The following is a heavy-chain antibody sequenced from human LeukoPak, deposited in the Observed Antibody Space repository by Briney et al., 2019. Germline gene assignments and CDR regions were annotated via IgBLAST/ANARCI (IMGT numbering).Heavy chain of an antibody. CDR3: ARHGVGFGELFFTGMDV. D-gene: IGHD3-10*01. J-gene: IGHJ6*02. Sequence: GESLKISCETSGYSFTTYWIGWVRQRPGTGLEWVGAIYPDDSDTRYSPSFQGQVAISADRSIRTAYLKWNSLKASDTAMYYCARHGVGFGELFFTGMDVWGQGTTVTVSS. CDR2: IYPDDSDT. CDR1: GYSFTTYW. V-gene: IGHV5-51*01.